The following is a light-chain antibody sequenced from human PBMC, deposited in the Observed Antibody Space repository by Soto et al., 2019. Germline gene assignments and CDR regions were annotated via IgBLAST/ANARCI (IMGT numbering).Light chain of an antibody. CDR1: QSVSSN. Sequence: EIVMTQSPATLSVSPGERATLSCRASQSVSSNLAWYQQKPGQAPRLLIYGASTRATGIAARFSGSGSGTEFTLTISGLQSEDIAVYYCQQYNNWPPGTFGQGTKVDIK. CDR2: GAS. CDR3: QQYNNWPPGT. J-gene: IGKJ1*01. V-gene: IGKV3-15*01.